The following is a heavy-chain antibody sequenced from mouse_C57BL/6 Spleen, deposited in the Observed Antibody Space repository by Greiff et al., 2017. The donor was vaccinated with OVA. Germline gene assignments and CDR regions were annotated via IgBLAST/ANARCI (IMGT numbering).Heavy chain of an antibody. CDR3: ARTGGGGFDY. CDR1: GFTFSDYG. CDR2: ISSGSSTI. V-gene: IGHV5-17*01. Sequence: EVKLVESGGGLVKPGGSLKLSCAASGFTFSDYGMHWVRQAPEKGLEWVAYISSGSSTIYYADTVKGRFTISRDNAKNTLFLQMTSLRSEDTAMYYCARTGGGGFDYWGQGTTLTVSS. J-gene: IGHJ2*01.